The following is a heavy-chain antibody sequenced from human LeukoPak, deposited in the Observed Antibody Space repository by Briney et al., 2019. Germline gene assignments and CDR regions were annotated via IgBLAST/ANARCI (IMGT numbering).Heavy chain of an antibody. CDR3: ERPFGNGWFLRDY. V-gene: IGHV3-7*01. CDR2: IKEDGSEK. Sequence: PGGSLRLSCAASGFTISGFFMTWVRQAPGKGLEWVANIKEDGSEKYYVDSVRGRFTISRDNAKNSLYLQMNNLRAEDTAVYYCERPFGNGWFLRDYWGRGTLVTVSS. J-gene: IGHJ4*02. D-gene: IGHD6-19*01. CDR1: GFTISGFF.